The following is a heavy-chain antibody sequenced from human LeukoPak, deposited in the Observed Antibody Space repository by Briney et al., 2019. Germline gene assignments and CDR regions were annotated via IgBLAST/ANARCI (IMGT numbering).Heavy chain of an antibody. D-gene: IGHD6-19*01. CDR2: ISSSSTI. V-gene: IGHV3-48*02. J-gene: IGHJ6*03. Sequence: GGSLRLSCAASGFTFSSYSMNWVRQAPGKGLEWVSYISSSSTIYYADSVKGRFTISRDNAKNSLYLQMNSLRDEDTAVYYCARDPYSSGWYLYYYYYYMDVWGKGTTVTVSS. CDR3: ARDPYSSGWYLYYYYYYMDV. CDR1: GFTFSSYS.